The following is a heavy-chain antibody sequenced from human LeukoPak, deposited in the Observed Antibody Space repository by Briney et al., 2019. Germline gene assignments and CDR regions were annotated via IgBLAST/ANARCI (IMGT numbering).Heavy chain of an antibody. CDR3: ARRGSYGYVDNY. D-gene: IGHD5-18*01. CDR2: INPSGSGT. J-gene: IGHJ4*02. CDR1: GYTFTSYY. Sequence: ASVKVSCKASGYTFTSYYMHWVRQAPGQGLEWMGIINPSGSGTTYAQRFQGRVTMTRDTSTSTVYMELSSLRSEDMAVYYCARRGSYGYVDNYWGQGTLVTVSS. V-gene: IGHV1-46*01.